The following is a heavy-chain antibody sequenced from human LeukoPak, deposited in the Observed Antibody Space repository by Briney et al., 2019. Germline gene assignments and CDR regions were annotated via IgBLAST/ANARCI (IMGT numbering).Heavy chain of an antibody. CDR1: GYTFTSYG. V-gene: IGHV1-18*04. J-gene: IGHJ5*02. Sequence: ASVKVSCKASGYTFTSYGISWVRQASGQGLEWMGWISAYNGNTNYAQKLQGRVTMTTDTSTSTAYMELRSLRSDGTAVYYCARDADVLLWFGELLRGAWFDPWGQGTLVTVSS. D-gene: IGHD3-10*01. CDR3: ARDADVLLWFGELLRGAWFDP. CDR2: ISAYNGNT.